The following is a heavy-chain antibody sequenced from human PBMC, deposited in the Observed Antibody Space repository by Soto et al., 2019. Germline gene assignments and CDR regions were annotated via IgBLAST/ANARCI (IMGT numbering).Heavy chain of an antibody. CDR3: ARGYSHYAH. V-gene: IGHV4-61*01. CDR2: IYYSGPS. D-gene: IGHD4-4*01. Sequence: SETLSLTCTVSGGSVSRDSNFWSWIRQPPGKGLEWIGYIYYSGPSRYNPSLESRVTISIDSSKNQVSLTLTSVTAADTAVYYCARGYSHYAHWGRGTLVTVPS. J-gene: IGHJ4*02. CDR1: GGSVSRDSNF.